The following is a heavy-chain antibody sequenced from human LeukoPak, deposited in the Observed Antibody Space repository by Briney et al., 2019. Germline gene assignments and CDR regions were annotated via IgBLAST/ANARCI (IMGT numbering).Heavy chain of an antibody. CDR3: ATRLLYDSSGYLLNN. CDR1: GYTLTELS. J-gene: IGHJ4*02. D-gene: IGHD3-22*01. V-gene: IGHV1-24*01. CDR2: FDPEDGET. Sequence: ASVKVSCKVSGYTLTELSMHWVRQAPGKGLEWMGGFDPEDGETIYAQKFQGRVTMTEDTSTDTAHMELSSLRSEDTAVYYCATRLLYDSSGYLLNNWGQGTLVTVSS.